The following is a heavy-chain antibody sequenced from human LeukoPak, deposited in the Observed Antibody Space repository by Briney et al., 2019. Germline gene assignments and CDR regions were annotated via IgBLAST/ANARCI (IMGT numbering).Heavy chain of an antibody. V-gene: IGHV1-69*04. Sequence: SVKVSCKASVGTFSSYAISWVRQAPGQGLEWMGRIIPTLGIANYAQKFQGRVTITADKSTSTAYMELSSLRSEDTAVYYCARDHINSNYSPFDYWGQGTLVTVSS. CDR1: VGTFSSYA. CDR2: IIPTLGIA. J-gene: IGHJ4*02. D-gene: IGHD4-11*01. CDR3: ARDHINSNYSPFDY.